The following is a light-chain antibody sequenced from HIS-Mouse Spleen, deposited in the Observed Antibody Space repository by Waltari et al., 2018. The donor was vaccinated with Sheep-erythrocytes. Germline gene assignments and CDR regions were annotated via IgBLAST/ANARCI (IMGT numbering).Light chain of an antibody. CDR3: CSYAGSYNHV. Sequence: QSALTQPRSVSGSPGQSVTISCTGTSRDGVGYNYVSSYQQHPGKAPKLMIYDGSKRPSGVPDRFSGSKSGNTASLTISGPQAEDEADYYCCSYAGSYNHVFATGTKVTVL. CDR2: DGS. V-gene: IGLV2-11*01. CDR1: SRDGVGYNY. J-gene: IGLJ1*01.